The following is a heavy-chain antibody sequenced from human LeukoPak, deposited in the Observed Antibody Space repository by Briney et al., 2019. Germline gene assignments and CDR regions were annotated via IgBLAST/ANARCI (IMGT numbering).Heavy chain of an antibody. CDR2: ISSSSSYI. CDR3: ARDKVVGPSNFDY. D-gene: IGHD1-26*01. V-gene: IGHV3-21*06. CDR1: GFTFSTYS. J-gene: IGHJ4*02. Sequence: GGSLRLSCAASGFTFSTYSMNWVRQAPGKGLEWVSSISSSSSYIYYADSVKGRFTISRDNAKNSLYLQMNSLRAEDTAVYYCARDKVVGPSNFDYWGQGTLVTVSS.